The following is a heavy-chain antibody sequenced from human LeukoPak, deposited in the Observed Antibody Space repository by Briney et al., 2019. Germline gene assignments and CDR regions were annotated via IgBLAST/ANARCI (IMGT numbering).Heavy chain of an antibody. CDR1: GXSFSGYY. Sequence: SETLSLTCAVYGXSFSGYYWSWIRQPPGKGLEWIGEINHSGSTNYNPSLKSRVTISVDTSKNQFSLKLSSVTAADTAVYYCAVPGYSSSWYGYWGQGTLVTVSS. D-gene: IGHD6-13*01. CDR3: AVPGYSSSWYGY. V-gene: IGHV4-34*01. J-gene: IGHJ4*02. CDR2: INHSGST.